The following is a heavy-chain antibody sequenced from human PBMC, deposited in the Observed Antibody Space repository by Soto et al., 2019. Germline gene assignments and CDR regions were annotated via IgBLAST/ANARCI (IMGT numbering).Heavy chain of an antibody. CDR3: SISANTLFGVVSIPQHGYSDMDV. Sequence: QVQLVQSGAEVKKPGSSVKVSCKASGGTFSRYAISWVRQAPGQGLEWMGGIIPIFGIGNDAQRFRGRVTITGDESTGRAYVELSSTRSEATGVYYCSISANTLFGVVSIPQHGYSDMDVWGQGTRVTVPS. D-gene: IGHD3-3*01. CDR2: IIPIFGIG. V-gene: IGHV1-69*01. CDR1: GGTFSRYA. J-gene: IGHJ6*02.